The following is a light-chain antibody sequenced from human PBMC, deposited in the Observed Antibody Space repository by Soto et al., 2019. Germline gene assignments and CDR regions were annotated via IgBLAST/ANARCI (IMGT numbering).Light chain of an antibody. CDR2: GAS. Sequence: EIVLTQSPGTLSLSPGERATLSCRASQRISSSYLAWYQQKPGQAPRLLVYGASSRATGIPDRFSGSGFGTDFTLTLSRLEPEDFAVYYCQQYGSSRFTFGPGTKVDIK. V-gene: IGKV3-20*01. CDR1: QRISSSY. J-gene: IGKJ3*01. CDR3: QQYGSSRFT.